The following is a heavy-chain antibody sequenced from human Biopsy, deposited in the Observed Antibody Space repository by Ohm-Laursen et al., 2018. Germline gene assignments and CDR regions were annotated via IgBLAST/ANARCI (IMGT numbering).Heavy chain of an antibody. CDR1: GVSITAYY. CDR2: IHHSGST. CDR3: ARMDCSGGSCHYYSYGMDV. J-gene: IGHJ6*02. V-gene: IGHV4-4*09. D-gene: IGHD2-15*01. Sequence: TLSLTCTVSGVSITAYYWSRIRQPPGKGLECIGNIHHSGSTNYNPSLKSRLTISEDTSKNQFSLKLSSVTAADTAVYYCARMDCSGGSCHYYSYGMDVWGQGTTVTVSS.